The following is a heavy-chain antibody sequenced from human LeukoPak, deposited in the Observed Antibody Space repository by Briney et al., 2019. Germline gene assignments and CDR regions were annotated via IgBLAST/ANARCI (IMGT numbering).Heavy chain of an antibody. V-gene: IGHV4-34*01. J-gene: IGHJ4*02. CDR3: ARRGGGNYPYYFDF. CDR1: DESFSGHLSGSY. D-gene: IGHD1-26*01. CDR2: IDRYGST. Sequence: SETLSLTCAVYDESFSGHLSGSYCSWIRRPPGKGLEWIGEIDRYGSTHYSSSLKSRVTISIQTSKSQFSLNLNSVTAADTAVYYCARRGGGNYPYYFDFWGRGTLVAVSS.